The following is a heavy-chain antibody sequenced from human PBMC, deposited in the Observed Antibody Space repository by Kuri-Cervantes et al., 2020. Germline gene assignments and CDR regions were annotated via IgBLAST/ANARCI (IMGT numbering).Heavy chain of an antibody. Sequence: GESLKISCAASGFTFSSYSINWVRQAPGKGLEWVSYISSGLSTMYYADSVKGRFTISRDNAKNSLYLQMNSLRAEDTAVYYCARGTGDGYYYYYMDVWGKGTTVTVSS. CDR3: ARGTGDGYYYYYMDV. J-gene: IGHJ6*03. V-gene: IGHV3-48*01. CDR1: GFTFSSYS. CDR2: ISSGLSTM. D-gene: IGHD7-27*01.